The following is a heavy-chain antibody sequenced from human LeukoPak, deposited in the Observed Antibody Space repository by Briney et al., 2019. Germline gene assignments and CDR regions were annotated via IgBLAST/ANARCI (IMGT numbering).Heavy chain of an antibody. D-gene: IGHD6-13*01. CDR1: GYTFTSYA. CDR2: INAGNGNT. V-gene: IGHV1-3*01. J-gene: IGHJ6*02. Sequence: VASVKVSCKASGYTFTSYAMHWVRQAPGQRLEWMGWINAGNGNTKYSQKFQGRVTITRDTSASTAYMELSSLRSEDTAVYYCAKSIAAAGTLWYADYYYYGMDVWGQGTTVAVSS. CDR3: AKSIAAAGTLWYADYYYYGMDV.